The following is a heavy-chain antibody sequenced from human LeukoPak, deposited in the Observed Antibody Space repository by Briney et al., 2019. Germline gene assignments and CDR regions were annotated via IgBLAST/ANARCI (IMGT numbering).Heavy chain of an antibody. CDR1: GCTFSSYA. V-gene: IGHV3-23*01. J-gene: IGHJ5*02. CDR3: AKDGMARGANWFDP. Sequence: GRSLRLSCAASGCTFSSYAMCWVHQAPGKGLEWVSAISGDRGNVYYADSVKGRFTISRDNSKNTLYLQIGSLRAEDTAVYYCAKDGMARGANWFDPWGQGTLVIVSS. CDR2: ISGDRGNV. D-gene: IGHD3-10*01.